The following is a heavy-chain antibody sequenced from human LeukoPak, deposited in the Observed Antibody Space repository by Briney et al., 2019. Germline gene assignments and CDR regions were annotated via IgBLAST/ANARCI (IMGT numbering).Heavy chain of an antibody. Sequence: GRSLRLSCAASGFTFSNYAMHWVRQAPGKGLDWVAVVSFHETDKFYADSVKGRFTISGDNSKNTLYLQMNSLIPEDTAVYYCARAVPSRQAIDYWGQGTLVTVSS. CDR1: GFTFSNYA. J-gene: IGHJ4*02. CDR3: ARAVPSRQAIDY. CDR2: VSFHETDK. V-gene: IGHV3-30*04.